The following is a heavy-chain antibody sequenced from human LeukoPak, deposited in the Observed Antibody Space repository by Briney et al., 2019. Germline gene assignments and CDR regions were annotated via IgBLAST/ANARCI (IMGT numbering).Heavy chain of an antibody. CDR3: AGSKQWLVLNWFDP. CDR1: GGSISSYY. J-gene: IGHJ5*02. CDR2: MYTSGST. V-gene: IGHV4-4*07. Sequence: SETLSLTCTVSGGSISSYYWSWIRQPAGKGLEWIGRMYTSGSTNYNPSLKSRVTMSVDTSKNQFSLKLSSVTAADTAVYYCAGSKQWLVLNWFDPWGQGTLVTVSS. D-gene: IGHD6-19*01.